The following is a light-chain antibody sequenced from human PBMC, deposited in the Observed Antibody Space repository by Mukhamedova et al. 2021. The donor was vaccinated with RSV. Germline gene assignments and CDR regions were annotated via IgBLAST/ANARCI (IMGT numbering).Light chain of an antibody. CDR3: LLYYGGAWV. CDR1: GAVTSGNY. CDR2: GAS. V-gene: IGLV7-43*01. Sequence: GAVTSGNYPNWFQQKPGQAPWSLIYGASTRLSWTPARFSGSLLGGKAALTLSGVQPEDEAEYYCLLYYGGAWVFGGGTKLTVL. J-gene: IGLJ3*02.